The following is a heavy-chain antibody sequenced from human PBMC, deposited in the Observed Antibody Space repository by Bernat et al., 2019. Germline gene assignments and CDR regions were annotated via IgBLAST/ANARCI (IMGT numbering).Heavy chain of an antibody. CDR2: ISGSGGST. J-gene: IGHJ4*02. V-gene: IGHV3-23*01. CDR3: AKDREYYDFWSGYYTLYYFDY. D-gene: IGHD3-3*01. CDR1: GFTFSSYA. Sequence: EVQLLESGGGLVQPGGSLRLSCAASGFTFSSYAMSWVRQAPGKGLEWVSAISGSGGSTNYADSGKGRLTISRDNSKNTLYLQMNSLRAEDTAVYYCAKDREYYDFWSGYYTLYYFDYWGQGTLVTVSS.